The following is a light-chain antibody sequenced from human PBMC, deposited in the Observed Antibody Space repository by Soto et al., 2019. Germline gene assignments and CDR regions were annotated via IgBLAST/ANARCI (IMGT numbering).Light chain of an antibody. J-gene: IGKJ1*01. CDR3: QQYNYGWT. CDR2: GAS. V-gene: IGKV3-15*01. Sequence: EIVMTQSPATLSVSPGERATLSCRASQSVSSNLAWYQQKPGQAPRLLIYGASTRATGIPARFSGSRSGTASTFTTSTLQSEGLAAYYWQQYNYGWTVSQGTKVEVK. CDR1: QSVSSN.